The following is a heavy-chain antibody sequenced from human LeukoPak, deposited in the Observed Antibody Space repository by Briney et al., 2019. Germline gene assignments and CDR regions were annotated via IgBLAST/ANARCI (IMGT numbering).Heavy chain of an antibody. CDR1: GFTFSNAW. D-gene: IGHD3-22*01. Sequence: GGSLRLSCAASGFTFSNAWMSWVRQAPGKGLEWVGRIKSKTDGGTTDYAAPVKGRFTISRDDSKNTLYLQMNSLKTEDTAVYYCTTDDYDSSGYYYVWYFDYWGQGTLVTVSS. J-gene: IGHJ4*02. CDR3: TTDDYDSSGYYYVWYFDY. V-gene: IGHV3-15*01. CDR2: IKSKTDGGTT.